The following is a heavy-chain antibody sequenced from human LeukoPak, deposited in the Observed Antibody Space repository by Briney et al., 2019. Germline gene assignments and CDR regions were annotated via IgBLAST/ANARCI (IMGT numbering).Heavy chain of an antibody. Sequence: GSLRLSCAASGFTVSSNYMSWVRQAPGKGLEWIGEINHSGSTNYNPSLKSRVTISVDTSKNQFSLKLSSVTAADTAVYYCARGNYGSGSYSFSFGYWGQGTLVTVSS. CDR3: ARGNYGSGSYSFSFGY. CDR2: INHSGST. V-gene: IGHV4-34*01. J-gene: IGHJ4*02. CDR1: GFTVSSNY. D-gene: IGHD3-10*01.